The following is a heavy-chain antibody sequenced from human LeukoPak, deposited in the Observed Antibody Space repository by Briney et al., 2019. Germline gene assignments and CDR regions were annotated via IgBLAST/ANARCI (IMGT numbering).Heavy chain of an antibody. CDR2: IKQDGSEE. V-gene: IGHV3-7*01. CDR1: GFTFSSYW. CDR3: ARDAVGIYRIIDY. D-gene: IGHD6-13*01. J-gene: IGHJ4*02. Sequence: GGSLRLSCAASGFTFSSYWMSWVRQAPGKGLEWVANIKQDGSEECYVDSVKGRFTISRDNAKNTLYLQMNSLRAEDTAVYYCARDAVGIYRIIDYWGQGTLVTVSS.